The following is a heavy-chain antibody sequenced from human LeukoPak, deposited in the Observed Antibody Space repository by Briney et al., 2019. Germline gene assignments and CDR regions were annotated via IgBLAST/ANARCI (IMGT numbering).Heavy chain of an antibody. D-gene: IGHD3-3*01. J-gene: IGHJ3*02. CDR1: GFTFSSYA. CDR2: ISGSGGST. CDR3: AKDNYDFWSGELNAFDI. Sequence: GGSLRLSCAASGFTFSSYAMSWVRQAPGKGLEWVSAISGSGGSTYYADSVKGRFTISRDNSKNTLYLQMNSLRAEDTAVYYCAKDNYDFWSGELNAFDIWGQGTMVTVSS. V-gene: IGHV3-23*01.